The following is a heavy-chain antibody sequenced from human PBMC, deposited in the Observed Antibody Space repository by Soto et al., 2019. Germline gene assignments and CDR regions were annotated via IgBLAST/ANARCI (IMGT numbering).Heavy chain of an antibody. J-gene: IGHJ6*02. CDR3: AQCLLGVNYYYGMDV. CDR1: GGTFSSYA. V-gene: IGHV1-69*12. Sequence: QVQLVQSGAEVKKPGSSVKVSCKASGGTFSSYAINWVRQAPGQGLEWMGGIIPIFATADYAQKFLGRVTITADESTSTAYMELSSLRSEDTAVYYCAQCLLGVNYYYGMDVWGQGTTVTVSS. CDR2: IIPIFATA. D-gene: IGHD3-16*01.